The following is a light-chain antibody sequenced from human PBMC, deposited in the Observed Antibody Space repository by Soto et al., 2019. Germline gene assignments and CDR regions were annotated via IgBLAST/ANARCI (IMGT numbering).Light chain of an antibody. CDR3: SSFSSSDTDV. V-gene: IGLV2-14*01. J-gene: IGLJ1*01. CDR2: EVS. Sequence: QSVLTQPASVSGSPGQSITISCTGTTSDVGFSKYVFWFQQHPGKAPKLMISEVSKRPSGVSDRFSGSKSGNTALLTISGLQPEDEADYYCSSFSSSDTDVFGTGTKLTVL. CDR1: TSDVGFSKY.